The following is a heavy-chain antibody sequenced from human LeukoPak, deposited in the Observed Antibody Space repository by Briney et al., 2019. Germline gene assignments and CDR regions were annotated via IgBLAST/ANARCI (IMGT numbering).Heavy chain of an antibody. CDR1: GFTFSSYG. J-gene: IGHJ4*02. CDR3: AIKIFSN. Sequence: GGSLRLSCAASGFTFSSYGMHWVRQAPGKGLEWVAVISYDGSNKYYADYVKGRFTISRDNSKNTLYLQMNRVRAEDTAVYYCAIKIFSNWGQGTLVTVSS. CDR2: ISYDGSNK. V-gene: IGHV3-30*03. D-gene: IGHD3-9*01.